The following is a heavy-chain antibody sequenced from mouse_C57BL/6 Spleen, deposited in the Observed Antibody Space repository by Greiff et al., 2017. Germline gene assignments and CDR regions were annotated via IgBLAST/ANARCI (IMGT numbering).Heavy chain of an antibody. CDR1: GFSFNTYA. D-gene: IGHD2-4*01. Sequence: EVKVEESGGGLVQPKGSLKLSCAASGFSFNTYAMNWVRQAPGKGLEWVARIRSKSNNYATYYADSVKDRFTISRDDSESMLYLQMNNLKTEDTAMYYCVRGLRLDYWGQGTTLTVSS. J-gene: IGHJ2*01. V-gene: IGHV10-1*01. CDR3: VRGLRLDY. CDR2: IRSKSNNYAT.